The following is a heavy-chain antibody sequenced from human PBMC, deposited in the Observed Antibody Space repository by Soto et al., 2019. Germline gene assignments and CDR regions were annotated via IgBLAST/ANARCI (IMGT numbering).Heavy chain of an antibody. CDR2: IFSNDEK. V-gene: IGHV2-26*04. J-gene: IGHJ5*02. CDR3: ASTYSTSWYWFDP. Sequence: ESGPSLGKPTETPTLTLPVSGVSLTNQRLGVGWIRQPPGKALEWLAHIFSNDEKSYSTSLKSRLTISKDTSKSQVVLIMTNMDPVDTATYYCASTYSTSWYWFDPWGQGTLVTVSS. D-gene: IGHD6-13*01. CDR1: GVSLTNQRLG.